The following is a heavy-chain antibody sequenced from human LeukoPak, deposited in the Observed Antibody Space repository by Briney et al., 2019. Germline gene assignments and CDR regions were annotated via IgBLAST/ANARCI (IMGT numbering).Heavy chain of an antibody. Sequence: RAGGSPRLSCAASGFTFSTYSMNWVRQAPGKGLEWISYISISTSTIHYADSVKGRFTISRDNARNSLYLQMNSLRDEDTAVYYCAREYRYAFDYWGQGTLVTVSS. CDR1: GFTFSTYS. V-gene: IGHV3-48*02. D-gene: IGHD2-8*01. CDR3: AREYRYAFDY. J-gene: IGHJ4*02. CDR2: ISISTSTI.